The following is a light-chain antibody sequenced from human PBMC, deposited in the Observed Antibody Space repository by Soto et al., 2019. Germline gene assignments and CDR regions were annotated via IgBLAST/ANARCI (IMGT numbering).Light chain of an antibody. CDR3: SSYTSSSTLGV. Sequence: QSALTQPASVSGSPGQSVTISFTGTSSDVGGYNYASWYQQHPGKAPKLMIYDVSNRPSGVSHRFSGSKSGNTASLTISGLQAEDRADYHCSSYTSSSTLGVFGTGTTLTVL. CDR1: SSDVGGYNY. J-gene: IGLJ1*01. V-gene: IGLV2-14*01. CDR2: DVS.